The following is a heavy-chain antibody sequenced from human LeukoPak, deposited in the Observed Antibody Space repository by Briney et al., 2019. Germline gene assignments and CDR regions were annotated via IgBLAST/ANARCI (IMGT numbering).Heavy chain of an antibody. CDR2: INSDGSAK. J-gene: IGHJ4*02. V-gene: IGHV3-7*01. CDR1: GFRFSSQW. Sequence: PGGSLRLSCAVSGFRFSSQWMTWVRQAPGTGLEWVATINSDGSAKYHVDSVKGRFTISRDNAKNLVYHQMSILRAEDTAVYYCADLGTSDCGQGTLVTVSS. CDR3: ADLGTSD. D-gene: IGHD1-7*01.